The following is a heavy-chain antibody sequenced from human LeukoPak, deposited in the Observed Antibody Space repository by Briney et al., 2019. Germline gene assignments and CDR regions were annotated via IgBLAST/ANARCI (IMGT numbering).Heavy chain of an antibody. CDR3: ARGALPGADKYYFDY. Sequence: SQTLSLTCTVSGGPISSGTYYWSWIRQPAGKGLEWVGRISTSESTNYNSSLKSRVTISVDTSKNQFSLKLSSVTAADTAVYYCARGALPGADKYYFDYWGQGTLVTVSS. CDR1: GGPISSGTYY. V-gene: IGHV4-61*02. CDR2: ISTSEST. D-gene: IGHD1-14*01. J-gene: IGHJ4*02.